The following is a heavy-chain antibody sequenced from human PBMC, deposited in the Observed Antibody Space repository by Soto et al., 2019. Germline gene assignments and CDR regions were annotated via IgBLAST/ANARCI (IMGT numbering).Heavy chain of an antibody. CDR3: ARQPTTGDTDLWFDP. CDR2: IFYSGST. CDR1: GGSISTSRSY. V-gene: IGHV4-39*01. D-gene: IGHD2-21*01. Sequence: QLQLLESGPGLVKASETLSLTCSVSGGSISTSRSYWAWIRQPPGKGLEWLANIFYSGSTFYKPSLASRVSVSVDTSKNEFSLKLRSVTAADTAVYYCARQPTTGDTDLWFDPWGQGTQVTVSS. J-gene: IGHJ5*02.